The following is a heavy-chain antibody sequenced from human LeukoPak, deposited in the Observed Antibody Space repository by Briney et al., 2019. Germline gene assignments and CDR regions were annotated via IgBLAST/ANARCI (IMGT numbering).Heavy chain of an antibody. CDR3: ARDDSSGYYRGGISAPVDY. CDR1: GFTFDDHG. CDR2: ISWSSGII. J-gene: IGHJ4*02. Sequence: GGSLRLSCAASGFTFDDHGMHWVRQAPGKGLEWVSGISWSSGIIGYADSVKGRFTISRDNAKNSLYLQMNSLRAEDTAVYYCARDDSSGYYRGGISAPVDYWGQGTLVTVSS. V-gene: IGHV3-9*01. D-gene: IGHD3-22*01.